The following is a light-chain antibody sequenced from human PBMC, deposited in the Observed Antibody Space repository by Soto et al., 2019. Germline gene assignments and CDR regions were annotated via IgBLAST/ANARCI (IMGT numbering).Light chain of an antibody. V-gene: IGKV3-15*01. CDR2: GAS. J-gene: IGKJ1*01. Sequence: EIVMTQSPATLSVSPGERATLSCRASQSVSSNLAWYQQKPGQAPRLLIYGASTRATGIPARFSGSGSGTEFTLTIRSMQSEASAVYYCQQYNNWPRTFGQGTKVDIK. CDR3: QQYNNWPRT. CDR1: QSVSSN.